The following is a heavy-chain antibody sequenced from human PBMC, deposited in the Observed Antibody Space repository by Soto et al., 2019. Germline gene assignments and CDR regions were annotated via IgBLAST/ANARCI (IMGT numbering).Heavy chain of an antibody. V-gene: IGHV5-10-1*01. Sequence: WESLKISCKGSGYSFTSYWISWVRQMPGKGLEWMGRIDPSDSYTNYSPSFQGHVTISADKSISTAYLQWSSLKASDTAMYYCASRSVFGVVPLGDAFDIWGQGTMVTVSS. CDR3: ASRSVFGVVPLGDAFDI. J-gene: IGHJ3*02. CDR2: IDPSDSYT. D-gene: IGHD3-3*01. CDR1: GYSFTSYW.